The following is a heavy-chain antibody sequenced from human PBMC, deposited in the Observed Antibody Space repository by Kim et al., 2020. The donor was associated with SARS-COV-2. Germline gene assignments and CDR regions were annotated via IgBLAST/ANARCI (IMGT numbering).Heavy chain of an antibody. CDR2: GVST. CDR3: AKDPLYDY. V-gene: IGHV3-43*01. Sequence: GVSTYYADSVKGRFTISRDNNKNSLYLQMNSLRTEDTALYYCAKDPLYDYWGQGTLVTVSS. J-gene: IGHJ4*02.